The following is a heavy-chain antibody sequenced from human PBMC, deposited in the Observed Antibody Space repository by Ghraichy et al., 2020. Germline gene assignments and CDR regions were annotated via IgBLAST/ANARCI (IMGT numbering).Heavy chain of an antibody. CDR3: ARLTSGYDILTGYYMGYFDY. CDR2: IYYSGST. J-gene: IGHJ4*02. V-gene: IGHV4-39*01. D-gene: IGHD3-9*01. Sequence: SETLSLTCTVSGGSISSSSYYWGWIRQPPGKGLEWIGSIYYSGSTYYNPSLKSRVTISVDTSKNQFSLKLSSVTAADTAVYYCARLTSGYDILTGYYMGYFDYWGQGTLVTVSS. CDR1: GGSISSSSYY.